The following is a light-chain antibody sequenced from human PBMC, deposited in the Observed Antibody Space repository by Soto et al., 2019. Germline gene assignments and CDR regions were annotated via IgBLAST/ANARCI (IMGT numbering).Light chain of an antibody. CDR2: EAS. CDR1: QTISSW. J-gene: IGKJ1*01. V-gene: IGKV1-5*03. Sequence: DIQMTQSPSTLSASVGDRVTITCRASQTISSWLAWYQQKPGKAPKLLIYEASSLEGGVPSRFSGSGSGTEFTRTISSLQTDEFETDYWQQYNSYWTVGNWTKV. CDR3: QQYNSYWT.